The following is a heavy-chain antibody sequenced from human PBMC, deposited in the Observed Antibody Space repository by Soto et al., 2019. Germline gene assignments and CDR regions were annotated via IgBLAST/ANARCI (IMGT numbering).Heavy chain of an antibody. D-gene: IGHD2-2*01. CDR3: ARGIASVVPAATDY. Sequence: SETLSLTCAVSGGSISSSNWWSWVRQPPGKGLEWIGEIYHSGSTNYNPSLKSRVTISVDKSKNQFSLKLSSVTAADTAVYYCARGIASVVPAATDYWGQGTLVTVSS. V-gene: IGHV4-4*02. CDR1: GGSISSSNW. CDR2: IYHSGST. J-gene: IGHJ4*02.